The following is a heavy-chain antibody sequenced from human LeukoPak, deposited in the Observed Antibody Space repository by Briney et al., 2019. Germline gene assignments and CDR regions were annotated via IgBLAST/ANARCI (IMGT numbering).Heavy chain of an antibody. CDR3: ARGSRFGVVGRDAFDI. V-gene: IGHV3-21*01. CDR1: GFTFSRYS. D-gene: IGHD3-3*01. Sequence: GGSLRLSCAASGFTFSRYSMNWVRQAPGKGLEWVSSISISSNYMYYADSVKGRFTISRDNAKNSLYLQMNSLRAEDTAVYYCARGSRFGVVGRDAFDIWGQGTMVTVSS. CDR2: ISISSNYM. J-gene: IGHJ3*02.